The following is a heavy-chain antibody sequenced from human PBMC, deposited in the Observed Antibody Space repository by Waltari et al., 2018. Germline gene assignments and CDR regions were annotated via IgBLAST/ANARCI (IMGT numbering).Heavy chain of an antibody. V-gene: IGHV1-69*13. CDR3: ARSPYSSSPVDY. J-gene: IGHJ4*02. Sequence: QVQLVQSGAEVKKPGSSVKVSCKASGGTFSSYAISWVLQAHGQVLEWMGGIIPIFGTANYAQKFQGRVKMTAEESTSTAYMELSSLRSEDTAGYYCARSPYSSSPVDYWGQGTLVTVSS. D-gene: IGHD6-6*01. CDR1: GGTFSSYA. CDR2: IIPIFGTA.